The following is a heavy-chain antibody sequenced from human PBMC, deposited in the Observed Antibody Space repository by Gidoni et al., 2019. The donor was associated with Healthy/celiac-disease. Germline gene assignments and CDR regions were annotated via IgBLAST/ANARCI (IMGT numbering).Heavy chain of an antibody. CDR2: IYYSGST. J-gene: IGHJ6*02. CDR3: AIGYSSGWPHYYYYYGMDV. Sequence: QLQLQESGPGLVKPSENLSPTCTVSGGSIRSSSYYWGWIRPPPGKGLEWIGSIYYSGSTYFNPSLKSRVTISVDTSKNQFSLKLSSVTAADTAVYYCAIGYSSGWPHYYYYYGMDVWGQGTTVTVSS. V-gene: IGHV4-39*01. D-gene: IGHD6-19*01. CDR1: GGSIRSSSYY.